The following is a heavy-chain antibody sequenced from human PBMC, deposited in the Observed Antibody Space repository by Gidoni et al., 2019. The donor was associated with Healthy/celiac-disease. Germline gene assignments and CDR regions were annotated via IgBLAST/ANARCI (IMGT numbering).Heavy chain of an antibody. CDR2: VSASNGNT. D-gene: IGHD2-21*02. J-gene: IGHJ6*02. Sequence: QGQLVQSGPEGKKPGAAVKVSCKASGYTFMTHGISWVRQAPGQGLEWMGWVSASNGNTNYAQKLQGRVTMTTDTSTSTAYMELRSLRSDDTAVDYCARALAVTDYYYYGMDVWGQGTTVTVSS. CDR3: ARALAVTDYYYYGMDV. CDR1: GYTFMTHG. V-gene: IGHV1-18*04.